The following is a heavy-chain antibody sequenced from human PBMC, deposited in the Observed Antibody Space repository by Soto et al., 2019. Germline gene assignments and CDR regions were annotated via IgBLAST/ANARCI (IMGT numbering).Heavy chain of an antibody. CDR2: ITQNGSET. J-gene: IGHJ4*02. CDR1: GFTFSSYW. CDR3: AKLGSSSWSPHYYFDY. Sequence: GGSLRLSCAASGFTFSSYWMSWVRQAPGKGLEWVSAITQNGSETYYVDSVKGRFTISRDNSKDTLYLQMNSLRAEDMAVYYCAKLGSSSWSPHYYFDYWGQGTLVTVSS. V-gene: IGHV3-23*01. D-gene: IGHD2-2*01.